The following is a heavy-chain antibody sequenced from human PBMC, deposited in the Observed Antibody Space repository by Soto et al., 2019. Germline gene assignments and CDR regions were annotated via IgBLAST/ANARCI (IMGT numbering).Heavy chain of an antibody. D-gene: IGHD2-15*01. Sequence: QPGGSLRLSCAASGFTFSIYAMIWVRQAPGKGLEWVSGISASGDRRYYADSVKGRFTISRDNSRNMLYLQTNTLRAEDAAVYYCAKVVSLTDYYWYGMDVWGQGAAVTVSS. CDR3: AKVVSLTDYYWYGMDV. J-gene: IGHJ6*02. CDR1: GFTFSIYA. CDR2: ISASGDRR. V-gene: IGHV3-23*01.